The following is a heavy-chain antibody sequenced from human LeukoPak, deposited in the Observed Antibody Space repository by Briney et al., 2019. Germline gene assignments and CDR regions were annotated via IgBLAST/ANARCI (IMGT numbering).Heavy chain of an antibody. CDR3: ARAPPSTAGDY. V-gene: IGHV3-23*01. Sequence: GGSLRLSCAASGFTFSSYAMSWVRQAPGKGLEWVSAMSGNGDNTYYADSVKGRFTISRDNSKNTLYLQMNSLRDEDTAVYYCARAPPSTAGDYWGQGTLVTVSS. J-gene: IGHJ4*02. CDR2: MSGNGDNT. CDR1: GFTFSSYA. D-gene: IGHD2-8*02.